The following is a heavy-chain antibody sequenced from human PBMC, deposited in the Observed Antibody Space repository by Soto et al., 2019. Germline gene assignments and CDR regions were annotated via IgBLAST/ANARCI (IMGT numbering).Heavy chain of an antibody. CDR2: IYYSGST. CDR1: GGSISGGDYY. Sequence: SETLSLTCTVSGGSISGGDYYWSWIRQPPGKGLEWIGYIYYSGSTYYNPSLKSRVTISVDTSKNQFSLKLSSVTAADTAVYYCARATYYYGSGTTFGFDPCGQGTLVTVSP. CDR3: ARATYYYGSGTTFGFDP. V-gene: IGHV4-30-4*01. J-gene: IGHJ5*02. D-gene: IGHD3-10*01.